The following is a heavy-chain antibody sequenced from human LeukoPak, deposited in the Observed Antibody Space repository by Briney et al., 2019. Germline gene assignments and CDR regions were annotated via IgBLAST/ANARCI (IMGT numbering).Heavy chain of an antibody. Sequence: ASVKVSCKASGGTFSSYAISWVRQAPGQGLEWMGGIIPIFGTANYAEKFQGRVTITADESTSTAYMELSSLRSEDTAVYYCARARANYYDGSGYNIDYWGQGTLVTVSS. D-gene: IGHD3-22*01. J-gene: IGHJ4*02. CDR1: GGTFSSYA. CDR3: ARARANYYDGSGYNIDY. CDR2: IIPIFGTA. V-gene: IGHV1-69*13.